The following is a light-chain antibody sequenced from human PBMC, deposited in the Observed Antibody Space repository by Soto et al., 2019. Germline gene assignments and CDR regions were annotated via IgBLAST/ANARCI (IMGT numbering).Light chain of an antibody. CDR1: QSVSID. V-gene: IGKV3-11*01. Sequence: EVVLTQSPATLSLSPGDRATLSCRASQSVSIDFAWYQLKPGQAPRLLIYDASSRATGIPARFSGSGSGTDFTLTISSLEREDFAVYYCQHRHNFGPGTKVDIK. J-gene: IGKJ3*01. CDR3: QHRHN. CDR2: DAS.